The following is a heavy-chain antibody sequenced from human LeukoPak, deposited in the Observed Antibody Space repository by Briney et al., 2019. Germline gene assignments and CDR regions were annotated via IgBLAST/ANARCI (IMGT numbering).Heavy chain of an antibody. CDR2: IYTSGST. J-gene: IGHJ4*02. CDR3: ARKRPWGLSRYFDY. V-gene: IGHV4-61*02. CDR1: GGSISSGLYY. Sequence: SQTLSLTCTVSGGSISSGLYYWSWIRQPAGKGLEWIGRIYTSGSTNYNPSLKSRVTISLDTSKNQFSLKLSSVTAADTAVYYCARKRPWGLSRYFDYWGQGTLVTVSS. D-gene: IGHD7-27*01.